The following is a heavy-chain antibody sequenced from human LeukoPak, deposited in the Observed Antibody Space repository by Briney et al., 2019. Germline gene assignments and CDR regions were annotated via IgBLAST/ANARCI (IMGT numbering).Heavy chain of an antibody. Sequence: ASVKVSCKVSGYTLTELSMHWVRQAPGKGLEWMGGFDPEDGETIYAQKFQGRVTMTEDTSTDTAYMELSSLRSEDTAVYYCARGKGLASSSWDYYYYYYYMDVWGKGTTVTVSS. CDR1: GYTLTELS. J-gene: IGHJ6*03. D-gene: IGHD6-13*01. CDR3: ARGKGLASSSWDYYYYYYYMDV. CDR2: FDPEDGET. V-gene: IGHV1-24*01.